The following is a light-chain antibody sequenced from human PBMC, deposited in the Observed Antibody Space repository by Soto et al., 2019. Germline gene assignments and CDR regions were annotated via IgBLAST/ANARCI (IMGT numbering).Light chain of an antibody. CDR2: GAS. V-gene: IGKV3D-15*01. J-gene: IGKJ1*01. CDR3: QQYNNWPRT. CDR1: QSVSSY. Sequence: EIVLTQSPATLSLSPGERATLSCMASQSVSSYLAWYQQKPGQAPRLLIYGASTRATGIPARFSGSVSGTEFALTISSLQSEDFAVYYCQQYNNWPRTFGQGTKVDIK.